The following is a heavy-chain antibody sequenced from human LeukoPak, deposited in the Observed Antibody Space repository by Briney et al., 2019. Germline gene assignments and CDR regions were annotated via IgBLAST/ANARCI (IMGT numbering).Heavy chain of an antibody. V-gene: IGHV3-23*01. Sequence: GGSLRLSCAASGFTFSSYAMSWVRQAPGKGLEWVSAISGSGGSTYYADSVKGRFTISRDNSKNTLYLQMNSLRAEDTAVYYCARASTNMYYDFWSGHLYYFDYWGQGTLVTVSS. CDR1: GFTFSSYA. J-gene: IGHJ4*02. CDR2: ISGSGGST. D-gene: IGHD3-3*01. CDR3: ARASTNMYYDFWSGHLYYFDY.